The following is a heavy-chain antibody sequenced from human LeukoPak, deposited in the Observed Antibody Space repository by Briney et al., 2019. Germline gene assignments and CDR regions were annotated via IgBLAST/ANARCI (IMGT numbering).Heavy chain of an antibody. J-gene: IGHJ4*02. CDR2: ISRGADKT. CDR3: ARGGDWSWYDY. CDR1: GFTFRNHD. V-gene: IGHV3-23*01. D-gene: IGHD2-21*02. Sequence: GGSLRLSCAASGFTFRNHDMSWVRQAPGKGLEWVSGISRGADKTYYADSVKGRFTISRDNSKNTLSLQMNSLRVEDTAIYYCARGGDWSWYDYWGQGTLVPVYS.